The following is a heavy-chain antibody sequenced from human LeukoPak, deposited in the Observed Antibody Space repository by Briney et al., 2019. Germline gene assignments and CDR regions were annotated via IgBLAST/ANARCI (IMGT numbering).Heavy chain of an antibody. V-gene: IGHV3-53*01. Sequence: GGSLRLSCAASGFTVSSNYMSWVRQAPGKGLEWVSVIYSGGSTYYADSVKGRFTISRDNSKNTLYLQMNSLRAEDTAAYYCARDREASWFDPWGQGTLVTVSS. CDR2: IYSGGST. CDR1: GFTVSSNY. J-gene: IGHJ5*02. CDR3: ARDREASWFDP.